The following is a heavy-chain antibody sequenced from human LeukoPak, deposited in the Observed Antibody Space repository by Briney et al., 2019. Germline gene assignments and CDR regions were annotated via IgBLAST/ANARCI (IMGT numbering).Heavy chain of an antibody. CDR1: GGSFSGYY. CDR3: ARTGGVGATSLRYYYYYYYMDV. CDR2: INHSGST. V-gene: IGHV4-34*01. J-gene: IGHJ6*03. Sequence: SETLSLTCAVYGGSFSGYYWSWIRQPPGKGLEWIGEINHSGSTNYNPSLKSRVTISVDTSKNQFSLKLSSVTAADTAVYYCARTGGVGATSLRYYYYYYYMDVWGKGTTVTVSS. D-gene: IGHD1-26*01.